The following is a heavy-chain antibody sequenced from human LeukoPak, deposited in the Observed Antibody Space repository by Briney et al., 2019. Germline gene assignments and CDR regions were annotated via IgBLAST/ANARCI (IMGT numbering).Heavy chain of an antibody. CDR3: AREENASSDLAYLDF. D-gene: IGHD6-19*01. V-gene: IGHV3-48*03. Sequence: SVKGRFTISRDNTKNSLHMQMNSLRVEDTAVYYCAREENASSDLAYLDFWGQGTLVTVSS. J-gene: IGHJ4*02.